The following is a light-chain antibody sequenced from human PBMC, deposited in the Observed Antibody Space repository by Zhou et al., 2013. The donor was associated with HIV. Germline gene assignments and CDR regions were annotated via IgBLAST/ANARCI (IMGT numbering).Light chain of an antibody. Sequence: DIQMTQSPSSLSASVGDRVIITCRASQDIRDNLGWYQQRSGKAPKLLIYAASSLQSGVPSRFSGSGSGTDFSLTISSLQPEDFATYYCQQSHSPPLTFGGGTNMETK. CDR1: QDIRDN. CDR3: QQSHSPPLT. V-gene: IGKV1-39*01. CDR2: AAS. J-gene: IGKJ4*01.